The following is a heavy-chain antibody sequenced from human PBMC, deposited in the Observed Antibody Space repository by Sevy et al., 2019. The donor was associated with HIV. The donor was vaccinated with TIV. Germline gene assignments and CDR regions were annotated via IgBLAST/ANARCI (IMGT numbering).Heavy chain of an antibody. CDR2: ISYHGTNK. Sequence: GGSLRLSSVASGFSFSSYGMHWVRQAPGKWLEWVALISYHGTNKYYGDSVRGRFTVSRDNSRNTLYLQMDSLRAEDTAVYYCAKISEEYIQTWYPPDYWCQGTLVTVSS. CDR1: GFSFSSYG. V-gene: IGHV3-30*18. J-gene: IGHJ4*02. D-gene: IGHD5-18*01. CDR3: AKISEEYIQTWYPPDY.